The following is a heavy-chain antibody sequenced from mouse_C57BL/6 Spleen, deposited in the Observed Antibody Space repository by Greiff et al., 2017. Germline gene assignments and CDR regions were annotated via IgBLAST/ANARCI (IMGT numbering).Heavy chain of an antibody. CDR3: ARSGNSNYEAYYAMDY. CDR2: INPSNGGT. CDR1: GYTFTSYW. Sequence: QVQLQQSGPELVKPGASVKLSCKASGYTFTSYWMHWVKQRPGQGLEWIGNINPSNGGTNYNEKFKSKATLTVDKSSSTAYMQLSSLTSEDSAFYFYARSGNSNYEAYYAMDYWGQGTSGTVSS. J-gene: IGHJ4*01. V-gene: IGHV1-53*01. D-gene: IGHD2-5*01.